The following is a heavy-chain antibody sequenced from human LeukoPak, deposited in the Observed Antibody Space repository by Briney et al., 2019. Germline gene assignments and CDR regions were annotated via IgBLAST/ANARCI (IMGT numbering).Heavy chain of an antibody. J-gene: IGHJ4*02. Sequence: AGGSLRLSCAASGFTFSSYSMSWVRQAPGKGLEWVSFISSTGSYIYYADSLKGRFTVSRDNANNSLYLQMSSLRAEDTAVYYCARYTYGFTYYFDYWGQGTLVTVSS. CDR3: ARYTYGFTYYFDY. D-gene: IGHD5-18*01. CDR2: ISSTGSYI. CDR1: GFTFSSYS. V-gene: IGHV3-21*01.